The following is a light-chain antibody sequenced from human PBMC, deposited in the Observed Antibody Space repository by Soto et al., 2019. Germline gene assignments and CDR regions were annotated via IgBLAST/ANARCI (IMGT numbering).Light chain of an antibody. Sequence: IHMTQSPSTLSASVLYRVTITCRASQSISSWLAWYQQKPGKAPKLLIYDASSLESGVPSRFSGSGSGTEFTLTISSLQPDDFATYYCQQYNSYSTFGQGTRLEI. CDR3: QQYNSYST. CDR2: DAS. J-gene: IGKJ5*01. CDR1: QSISSW. V-gene: IGKV1-5*01.